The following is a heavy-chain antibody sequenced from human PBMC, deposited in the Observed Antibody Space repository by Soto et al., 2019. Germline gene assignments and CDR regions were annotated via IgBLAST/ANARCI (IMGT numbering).Heavy chain of an antibody. J-gene: IGHJ6*02. CDR1: GYTFTGYY. V-gene: IGHV1-2*04. CDR2: INPNSGGT. CDR3: VRGGTQVRGLDSMDV. Sequence: ASVKVSCKASGYTFTGYYMHWVRQAPGQGLEWMGWINPNSGGTNYAQKFQGWVTMTRDTSISTAYMELNSLRVGDTAVYYCVRGGTQVRGLDSMDVWGQGTTVTVS. D-gene: IGHD3-10*01.